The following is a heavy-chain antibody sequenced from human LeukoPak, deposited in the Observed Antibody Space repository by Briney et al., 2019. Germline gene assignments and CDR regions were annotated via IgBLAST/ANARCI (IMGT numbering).Heavy chain of an antibody. CDR2: ISAYNGNT. Sequence: ASVKVSCKASGYSFTSYGISWVRQAPGQGLEWMGWISAYNGNTNYAQKFQDRVTMTTDTSTSIAYMELRSLRSDDTAVYYCAREGYCNSTSCDKPFDCWGPGALVTDSS. D-gene: IGHD2-2*01. J-gene: IGHJ4*02. CDR1: GYSFTSYG. CDR3: AREGYCNSTSCDKPFDC. V-gene: IGHV1-18*01.